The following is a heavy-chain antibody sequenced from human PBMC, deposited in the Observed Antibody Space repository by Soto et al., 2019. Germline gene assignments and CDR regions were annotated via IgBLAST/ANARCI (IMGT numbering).Heavy chain of an antibody. CDR1: GGTFSSYA. Sequence: SVKVSCKASGGTFSSYAISWVRQAPGQGLEWMGGIIPIFGTANYAQKFQGRVTITADESTSTAYMELSSLRSEDTAVYYCAREHIAAAGKTYFQHWGQGTLVTV. CDR3: AREHIAAAGKTYFQH. CDR2: IIPIFGTA. J-gene: IGHJ1*01. D-gene: IGHD6-13*01. V-gene: IGHV1-69*13.